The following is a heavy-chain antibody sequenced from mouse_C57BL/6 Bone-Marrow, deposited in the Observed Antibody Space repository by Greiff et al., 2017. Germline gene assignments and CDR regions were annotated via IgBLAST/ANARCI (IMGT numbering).Heavy chain of an antibody. Sequence: VQLQQPGTELVKPGPSLSLSGRASGTPLTSYWMHWVKQRPGKGLEWIGKINPSNGGTNYNEKFKSKATLTVDKSSSTAYMQLSSLTSEDSAVYYCARGVGYWGQGTTLTVSS. J-gene: IGHJ2*01. CDR3: ARGVGY. V-gene: IGHV1-53*01. D-gene: IGHD1-1*01. CDR1: GTPLTSYW. CDR2: INPSNGGT.